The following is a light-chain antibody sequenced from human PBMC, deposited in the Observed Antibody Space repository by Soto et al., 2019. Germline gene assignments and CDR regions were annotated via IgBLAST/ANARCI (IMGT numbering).Light chain of an antibody. V-gene: IGKV1-5*03. CDR1: QKIRSQLAW. Sequence: DIHLTQSPSTLSASVGDRVTITCRASQKIRSQLAWVAWYQKKPGKAPKLLIYKARILESGVPSRFIGSGSWTKFTLTISSLQPEDVAPYYCLHDYGHLYTFGQGTQLEI. CDR3: LHDYGHLYT. J-gene: IGKJ2*01. CDR2: KAR.